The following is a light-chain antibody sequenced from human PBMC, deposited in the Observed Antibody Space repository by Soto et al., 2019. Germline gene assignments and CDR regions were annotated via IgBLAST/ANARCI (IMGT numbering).Light chain of an antibody. J-gene: IGKJ2*01. CDR1: QTVINSH. CDR2: GAS. Sequence: DIVLTQSPDTLSLSPGERVTLSCRASQTVINSHVAWYWQKPGQPPRLLIQGASSRATGVADRFSGDGSGKDFTLTISRLYPEDFAVYSCQQYGDLPLTFGRGTRLEMK. CDR3: QQYGDLPLT. V-gene: IGKV3-20*01.